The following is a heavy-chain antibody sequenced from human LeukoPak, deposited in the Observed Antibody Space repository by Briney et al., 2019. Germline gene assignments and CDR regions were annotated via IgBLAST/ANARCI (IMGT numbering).Heavy chain of an antibody. J-gene: IGHJ4*02. CDR3: TRSSTVTHDYFDY. D-gene: IGHD4-17*01. V-gene: IGHV3-73*01. Sequence: GGSLRLSCAASGFTFSGSAMHWVRQASGKGLEWVGRIRSRANSYATAYAASVKGRFTISRDDSKNTAYLQMNSLKTKDTAVYYCTRSSTVTHDYFDYWGQGTLVTVSS. CDR1: GFTFSGSA. CDR2: IRSRANSYAT.